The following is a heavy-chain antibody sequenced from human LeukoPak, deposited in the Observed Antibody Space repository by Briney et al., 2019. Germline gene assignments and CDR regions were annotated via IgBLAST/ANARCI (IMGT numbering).Heavy chain of an antibody. CDR2: INPSGGGT. V-gene: IGHV1-46*01. CDR3: ARVQPAGDAFDI. J-gene: IGHJ3*02. D-gene: IGHD2-2*01. CDR1: GYTFTSYY. Sequence: ASLKVSCKASGYTFTSYYMHWVRQAPGQGLEWMGIINPSGGGTSYAQRFQGRVTMTTDTSTSTAYMELRSLRSDDTAVYYCARVQPAGDAFDIWGQGTMVTVSS.